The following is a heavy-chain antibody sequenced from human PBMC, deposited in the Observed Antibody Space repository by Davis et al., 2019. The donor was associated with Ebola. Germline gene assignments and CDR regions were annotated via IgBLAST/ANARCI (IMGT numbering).Heavy chain of an antibody. CDR3: AKEGGYCSGGSCHTFHYYYGMDV. Sequence: GESLKISCAASGFTFSSYSMSWVRQAPGKGLEWVSALSGSGGSTYYADSVKGRFTISRDNSKNTLYLQMNSLRAEDTAVYYCAKEGGYCSGGSCHTFHYYYGMDVWGQGTTVTVSS. D-gene: IGHD2-15*01. CDR1: GFTFSSYS. CDR2: LSGSGGST. V-gene: IGHV3-23*01. J-gene: IGHJ6*02.